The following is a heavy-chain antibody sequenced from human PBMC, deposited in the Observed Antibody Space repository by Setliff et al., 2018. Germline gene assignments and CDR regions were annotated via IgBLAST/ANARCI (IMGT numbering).Heavy chain of an antibody. D-gene: IGHD3-22*01. CDR3: ARSKPPTYYYDSSGYYPFDY. CDR1: GGSISSYY. J-gene: IGHJ4*02. V-gene: IGHV4-4*07. CDR2: IYIGGSA. Sequence: SETLSLTCTVSGGSISSYYWSWIRQPAGKGLEWIGHIYIGGSANYNPSLKSRVTMSIDTSKNQFSLKLNSVTAADMAVYYCARSKPPTYYYDSSGYYPFDYWGQGTLVTVSS.